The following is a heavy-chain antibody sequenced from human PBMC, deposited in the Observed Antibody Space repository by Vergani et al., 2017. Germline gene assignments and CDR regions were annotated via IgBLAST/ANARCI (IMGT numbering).Heavy chain of an antibody. J-gene: IGHJ6*03. Sequence: QVRLQESGPGLVKPSETLSLTCSVSGGSMSGYYWSWIRQPPGKELEWIGYMYHSGSTNYNPSLETRVTISGDTSKNQFSLKLNSVTAADTAVYYCGRRWRATGNYYYMDVWGKGTTVTVSS. CDR2: MYHSGST. V-gene: IGHV4-59*01. CDR1: GGSMSGYY. D-gene: IGHD5-24*01. CDR3: GRRWRATGNYYYMDV.